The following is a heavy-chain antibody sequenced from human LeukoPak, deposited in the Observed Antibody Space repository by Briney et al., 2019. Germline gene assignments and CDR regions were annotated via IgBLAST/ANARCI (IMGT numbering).Heavy chain of an antibody. CDR3: VTYYYGSSAPKRNY. CDR2: ISHSGST. CDR1: GDSISSYY. Sequence: PSETLSLTCTVSGDSISSYYWSWIRQPPGKGLEWIGEISHSGSTTYNPSLRSRVTISGDTSKKQFSLKLSSVTAADTAVYYCVTYYYGSSAPKRNYWGQGILVTVSS. V-gene: IGHV4-34*01. J-gene: IGHJ4*02. D-gene: IGHD3-22*01.